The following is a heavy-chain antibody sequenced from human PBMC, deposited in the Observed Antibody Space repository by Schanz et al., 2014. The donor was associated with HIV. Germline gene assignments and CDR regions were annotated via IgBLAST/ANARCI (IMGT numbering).Heavy chain of an antibody. V-gene: IGHV1-18*01. J-gene: IGHJ5*02. Sequence: QVQLVQSGAEVKKPGASVRVSCKTSGYIFTSNGISWVRQAPGQGLEWMGWISPSNGNTNYAQKFQGRVTMTTDTSTSTAYMDLRSLRSDDTAVYYCAREKTTLNWFDPWGQGTPVSVYS. CDR1: GYIFTSNG. CDR2: ISPSNGNT. CDR3: AREKTTLNWFDP.